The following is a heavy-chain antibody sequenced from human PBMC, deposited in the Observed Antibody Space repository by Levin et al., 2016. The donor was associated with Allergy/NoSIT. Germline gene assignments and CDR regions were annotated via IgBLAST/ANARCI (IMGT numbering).Heavy chain of an antibody. CDR2: MNPNSGNT. CDR3: ARGSTLFYYYYGMDV. J-gene: IGHJ6*02. Sequence: WVRQAPGQGLEWMGWMNPNSGNTGYAQKFQGRVTMTRNTSISTAYMELSSLRSEDTAVYYCARGSTLFYYYYGMDVWGQGTTVTVSS. V-gene: IGHV1-8*01.